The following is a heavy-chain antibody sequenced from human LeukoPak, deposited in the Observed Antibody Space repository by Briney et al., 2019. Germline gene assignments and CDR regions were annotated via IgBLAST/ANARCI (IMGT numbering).Heavy chain of an antibody. CDR3: ARDQLSYAYGMDV. D-gene: IGHD2-2*01. J-gene: IGHJ6*02. Sequence: ASVKVSCKASGYTFTSYYMHWVRQAPGQGLEWMGIIDPSGGSTSYAQKFQGRVTMTRDTSTSTVYMELSSLRSEDTAVYYCARDQLSYAYGMDVWGQGTTVTVSS. CDR1: GYTFTSYY. V-gene: IGHV1-46*01. CDR2: IDPSGGST.